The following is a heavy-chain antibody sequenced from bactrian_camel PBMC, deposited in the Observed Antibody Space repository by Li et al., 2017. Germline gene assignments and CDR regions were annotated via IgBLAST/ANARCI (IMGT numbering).Heavy chain of an antibody. J-gene: IGHJ4*01. CDR1: GDTVVRNC. V-gene: IGHV3S1*01. CDR3: ARGALRTTLAELDY. CDR2: IYTGGGST. Sequence: QVQLVESGGGSVQAGGSLRLSCAVSGDTVVRNCMGWFRQAPGKEREGVATIYTGGGSTYYADSVKGRFTMSRDNAKNTVYLQMNSLKSEDMAMYYCARGALRTTLAELDYWGQGTQVTVS. D-gene: IGHD7*01.